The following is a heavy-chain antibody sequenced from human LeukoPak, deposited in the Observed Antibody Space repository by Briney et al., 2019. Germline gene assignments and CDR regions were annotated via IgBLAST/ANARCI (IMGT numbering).Heavy chain of an antibody. CDR2: ISSCGSTI. Sequence: GGSLRLSCAASGFTFSSYEMNWVRQAPGKGLEWVSYISSCGSTIYYADSVKGRFTISRDNAKNSLYLQMNSLRAEDTAVYYCAALDLLLWFGEADYWGQGTLVTVSS. CDR3: AALDLLLWFGEADY. J-gene: IGHJ4*02. CDR1: GFTFSSYE. D-gene: IGHD3-10*01. V-gene: IGHV3-48*03.